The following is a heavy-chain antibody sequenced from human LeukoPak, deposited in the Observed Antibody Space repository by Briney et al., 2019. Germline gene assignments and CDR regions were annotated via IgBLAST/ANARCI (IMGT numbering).Heavy chain of an antibody. D-gene: IGHD3-10*01. CDR2: IHSDGSS. CDR1: EFPVSSNY. J-gene: IGHJ4*02. V-gene: IGHV3-53*01. Sequence: GGSLRLSCAASEFPVSSNYMSWVRQAPGKGLEWVSVIHSDGSSYYADSVKGRFTISRDNSKNTLYLQMNSLRAEDTAVYYCGKDRSGSGTYYPDYWGQGTLVTVSS. CDR3: GKDRSGSGTYYPDY.